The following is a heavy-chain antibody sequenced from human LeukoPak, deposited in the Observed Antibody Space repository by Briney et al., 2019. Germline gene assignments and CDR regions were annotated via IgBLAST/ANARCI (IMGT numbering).Heavy chain of an antibody. V-gene: IGHV5-51*01. CDR2: IYPGDSDS. D-gene: IGHD1-1*01. Sequence: GESLKISCKGSGYNFTNYWIGWVRQMPGKGLEWMGIIYPGDSDSRYSPSFQGQVTISADKSISTAYLQWSSLKASDTAMYYCARVLPYNYNDEDYWGQGTLVTVSS. J-gene: IGHJ4*02. CDR1: GYNFTNYW. CDR3: ARVLPYNYNDEDY.